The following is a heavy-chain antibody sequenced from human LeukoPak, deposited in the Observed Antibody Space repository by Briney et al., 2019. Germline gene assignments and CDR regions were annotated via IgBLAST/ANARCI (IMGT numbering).Heavy chain of an antibody. CDR1: GGSISSSSYY. CDR2: IYYSGST. Sequence: SETLSLTCTVSGGSISSSSYYWGWIRQPPGKGLEWIGSIYYSGSTYYNPSLKSRVTISVDTSKNQFSLKLSSVTAADTAVYYCARDSIGAFDYWGQGTLVTVSS. CDR3: ARDSIGAFDY. D-gene: IGHD3-22*01. V-gene: IGHV4-39*02. J-gene: IGHJ4*02.